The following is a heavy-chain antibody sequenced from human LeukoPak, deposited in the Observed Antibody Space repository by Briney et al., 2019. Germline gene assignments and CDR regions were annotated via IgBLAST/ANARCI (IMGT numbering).Heavy chain of an antibody. CDR3: VKDISLRGYTDYDRFDY. D-gene: IGHD5-12*01. CDR2: ISSSGDST. CDR1: GFTFSTYA. J-gene: IGHJ4*02. Sequence: PGGSLRLSCSASGFTFSTYAMHWVRQAPGKGLEHVSAISSSGDSTYYADSVRGRFTISRDNSENTLYLQMSSLRAEDTVVYYCVKDISLRGYTDYDRFDYWGQGTLVTVSS. V-gene: IGHV3-64D*06.